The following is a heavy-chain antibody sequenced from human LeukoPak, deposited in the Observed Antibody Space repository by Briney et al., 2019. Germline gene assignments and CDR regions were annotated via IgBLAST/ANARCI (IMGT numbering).Heavy chain of an antibody. CDR3: ASGSLSSGILEY. Sequence: GGSLRLSCAASGLTVSSNYMSWVRQAPGKGLEWVSIIYRGGKTYYADSVKGRFTISRDNSKNTLYLQMNSLRADETAVYYCASGSLSSGILEYWGQGTLVIVSS. J-gene: IGHJ4*02. D-gene: IGHD3-3*01. V-gene: IGHV3-66*02. CDR1: GLTVSSNY. CDR2: IYRGGKT.